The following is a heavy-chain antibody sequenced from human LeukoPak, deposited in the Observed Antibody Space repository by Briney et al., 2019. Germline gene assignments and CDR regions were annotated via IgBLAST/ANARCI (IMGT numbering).Heavy chain of an antibody. CDR2: ISDSGST. Sequence: PSETLSLTCTVPGGSISSYYWSWIRQPPGKGLEWIGYISDSGSTNYNPSLKSRVTISVDSSKNQFSLKLSSVTAADTAVYFCAREGYYDSSGYYHHDVFDIWGQGTMVTVSS. CDR3: AREGYYDSSGYYHHDVFDI. D-gene: IGHD3-22*01. CDR1: GGSISSYY. V-gene: IGHV4-59*01. J-gene: IGHJ3*02.